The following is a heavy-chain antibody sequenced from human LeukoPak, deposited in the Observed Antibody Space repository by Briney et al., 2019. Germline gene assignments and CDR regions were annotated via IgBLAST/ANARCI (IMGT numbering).Heavy chain of an antibody. Sequence: ASVKVSCKASGYTFTGYYIHWVRRAPGQGLEWMGWINPNSGVTNYEQKFQGRVTMARVTSISTAYMELSSLRSDDTAVYYCARGAHASGWYGDFDYWGQGTLVTVSS. CDR3: ARGAHASGWYGDFDY. J-gene: IGHJ4*02. V-gene: IGHV1-2*02. CDR2: INPNSGVT. CDR1: GYTFTGYY. D-gene: IGHD6-19*01.